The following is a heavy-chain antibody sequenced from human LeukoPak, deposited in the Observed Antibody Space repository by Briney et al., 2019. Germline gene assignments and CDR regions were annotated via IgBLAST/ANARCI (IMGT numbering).Heavy chain of an antibody. CDR1: GGSISSSSHY. CDR3: ARDRYYDYVWGSYRPTRGYNWFDP. V-gene: IGHV4-39*07. CDR2: IYHSGST. Sequence: SETLSLTCTVSGGSISSSSHYWGWIRQPPGKGLEWIGEIYHSGSTNYNPSLKSRVTISVDKSKNQFSLKLSSVTAADTAVYYCARDRYYDYVWGSYRPTRGYNWFDPWGQGTLVTVSS. J-gene: IGHJ5*02. D-gene: IGHD3-16*02.